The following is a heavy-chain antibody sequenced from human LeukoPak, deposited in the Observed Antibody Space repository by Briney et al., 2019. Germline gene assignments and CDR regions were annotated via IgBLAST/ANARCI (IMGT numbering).Heavy chain of an antibody. D-gene: IGHD3-10*01. V-gene: IGHV4-30-4*01. CDR3: ARYFPRFGESFDY. CDR1: GGSVSSGDYF. Sequence: SQTLSLTCTVSGGSVSSGDYFWSWIRQSPGKGLEWIGYIYYSGNIHFNPSLRSRLTMSLDPSKNQFSLRLSSVTATDTAVYYCARYFPRFGESFDYWGQGTLVTVSS. J-gene: IGHJ4*02. CDR2: IYYSGNI.